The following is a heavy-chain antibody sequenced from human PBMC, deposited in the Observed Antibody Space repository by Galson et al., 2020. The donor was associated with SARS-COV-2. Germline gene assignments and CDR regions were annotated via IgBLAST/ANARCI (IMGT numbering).Heavy chain of an antibody. J-gene: IGHJ4*02. D-gene: IGHD5-12*01. Sequence: SETLSLTCTVSGYSISSGYYWGWIRQPPGKGLEWIANIYHSGNTFYNTSLKSRVTISVDTSKNRFSLKLSSVTAADTAIYYCARELGNSAYARLEYWGQGTLVTVSS. CDR3: ARELGNSAYARLEY. CDR1: GYSISSGYY. V-gene: IGHV4-38-2*02. CDR2: IYHSGNT.